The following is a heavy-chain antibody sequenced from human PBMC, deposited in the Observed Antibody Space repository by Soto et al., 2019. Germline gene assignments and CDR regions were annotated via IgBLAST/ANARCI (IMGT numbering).Heavy chain of an antibody. D-gene: IGHD3-16*01. CDR3: AKTIGWTGDTFAY. V-gene: IGHV3-23*01. J-gene: IGHJ4*02. CDR2: ITNSAGGA. Sequence: EVQLLESGGGLVQPGGSLRLSCAASGFTFSTYAMSWFRQAPGKGLEWVSTITNSAGGAYYVDSVKGRFTISRDNSKNTLHLLMNDLRVEDTAVYVCAKTIGWTGDTFAYWGQGTLVTVSS. CDR1: GFTFSTYA.